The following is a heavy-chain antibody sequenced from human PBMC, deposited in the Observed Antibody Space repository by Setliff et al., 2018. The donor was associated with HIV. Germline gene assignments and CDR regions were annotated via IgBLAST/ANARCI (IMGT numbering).Heavy chain of an antibody. CDR3: ARTRTTGNYYYGMDV. J-gene: IGHJ6*02. CDR2: IYYSGST. CDR1: GGSINSTSYY. Sequence: PSETLSLTCTVSGGSINSTSYYWGWIRQPPGKGLEWIGRIYYSGSTYYNPSLKSRVTISVDTSKNQFSLKLSSVTAADTAVYYCARTRTTGNYYYGMDVWGQGTTVTVSS. D-gene: IGHD1-1*01. V-gene: IGHV4-39*07.